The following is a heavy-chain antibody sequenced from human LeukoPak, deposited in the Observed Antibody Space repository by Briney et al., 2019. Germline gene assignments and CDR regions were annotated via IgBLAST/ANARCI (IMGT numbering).Heavy chain of an antibody. J-gene: IGHJ4*02. V-gene: IGHV1-24*01. CDR1: GYTLTELS. Sequence: ASVKVSCKVSGYTLTELSMHRVRQAPGKGLEWMGGFDPEDGETIYAQKFQGRVTMTEDTSTDTAYMELSSLRSEDTAVYYCATGLIRYFDWLRAYYFDYWGQGTLVTVSS. CDR3: ATGLIRYFDWLRAYYFDY. CDR2: FDPEDGET. D-gene: IGHD3-9*01.